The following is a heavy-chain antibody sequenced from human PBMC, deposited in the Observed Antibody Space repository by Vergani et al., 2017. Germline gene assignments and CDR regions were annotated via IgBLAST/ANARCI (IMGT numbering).Heavy chain of an antibody. D-gene: IGHD3-9*01. CDR2: ISGSGGST. Sequence: EVQLLESGGGLVQPGGSLRLSCAASGFIFSSYAMSWVRQAPGKGLEWVSAISGSGGSTYYADSVKGRFTISRDNAKNSLYLQMNSLRAEDTAVYYCARTKDWFPLEDFDYWGQGTLVTVSS. V-gene: IGHV3-23*01. CDR1: GFIFSSYA. J-gene: IGHJ4*02. CDR3: ARTKDWFPLEDFDY.